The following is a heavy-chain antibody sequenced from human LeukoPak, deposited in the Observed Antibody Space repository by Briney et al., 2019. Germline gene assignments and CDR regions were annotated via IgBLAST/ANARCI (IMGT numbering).Heavy chain of an antibody. CDR2: MNPNSGNT. V-gene: IGHV1-8*01. CDR1: GYTFTSYD. CDR3: ARADVLRFLEWLFYDAFDI. D-gene: IGHD3-3*01. Sequence: GASVKVSCKASGYTFTSYDINWVRQATGQGLEWMGWMNPNSGNTGYAQKFQGRVTMTRNTSISTAYMELGSLRSEDTAVYYCARADVLRFLEWLFYDAFDIWGQGTMVTVSS. J-gene: IGHJ3*02.